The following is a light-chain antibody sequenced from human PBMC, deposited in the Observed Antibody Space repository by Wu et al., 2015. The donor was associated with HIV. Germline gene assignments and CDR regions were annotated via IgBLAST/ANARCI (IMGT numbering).Light chain of an antibody. CDR1: QSVSSSY. J-gene: IGKJ2*03. CDR3: QHRSNWPLYS. V-gene: IGKV3D-20*02. Sequence: EIVLTQSPGTLSLSPGERATLSCRASQSVSSSYLAWYQQKPGQAPRLLIYGASSRATGIPDRFSGSGSGTDFTLTINRLEPEDFAVYYCQHRSNWPLYSFGQGTKLEIK. CDR2: GAS.